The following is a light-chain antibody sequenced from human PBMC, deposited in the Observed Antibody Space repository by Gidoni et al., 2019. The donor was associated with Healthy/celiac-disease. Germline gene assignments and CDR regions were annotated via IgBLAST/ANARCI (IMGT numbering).Light chain of an antibody. CDR2: DAS. Sequence: DIQMTQSPSSLSASVGDRVTITCQASQDISNYLNWYQQKPGKAPKLLIYDASNLETGVPARFSGSVYGTDFTFTISSLQPEDIATYYCQQYDNLPPGTFGGGTKVEIK. J-gene: IGKJ4*01. V-gene: IGKV1-33*01. CDR1: QDISNY. CDR3: QQYDNLPPGT.